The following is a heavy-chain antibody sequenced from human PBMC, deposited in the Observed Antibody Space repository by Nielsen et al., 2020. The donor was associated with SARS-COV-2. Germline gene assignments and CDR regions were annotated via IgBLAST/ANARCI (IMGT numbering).Heavy chain of an antibody. J-gene: IGHJ5*02. Sequence: WIRQPPGKGLEWVSAISGSGGSTYYADSVKGRFTISRDNSKNTLYLQMNSLRAEDTAVYYCAKEIDYGDAWFDPWGQGTLVTVSS. CDR3: AKEIDYGDAWFDP. CDR2: ISGSGGST. D-gene: IGHD4-17*01. V-gene: IGHV3-23*01.